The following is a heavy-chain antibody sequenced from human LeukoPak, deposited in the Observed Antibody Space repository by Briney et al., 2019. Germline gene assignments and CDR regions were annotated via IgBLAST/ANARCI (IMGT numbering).Heavy chain of an antibody. CDR3: ATDLRIGAAAISPWVDP. D-gene: IGHD2-2*02. Sequence: PGGSLRLSCVASGFTFSSYWMHWVRQGPGKGLVWVSRINSDGSSTNYADSVKGRFTISRDNAKNTLYLQMKGLRAEDTAVYYCATDLRIGAAAISPWVDPWGQGTLVTVSS. CDR2: INSDGSST. CDR1: GFTFSSYW. V-gene: IGHV3-74*01. J-gene: IGHJ5*02.